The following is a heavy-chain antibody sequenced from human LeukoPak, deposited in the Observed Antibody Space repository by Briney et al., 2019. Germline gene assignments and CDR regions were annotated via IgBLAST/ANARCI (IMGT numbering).Heavy chain of an antibody. CDR2: IYYSGST. D-gene: IGHD3-16*01. CDR3: ARSGTFGGVVDY. V-gene: IGHV4-59*01. J-gene: IGHJ4*02. Sequence: PSETLSLTCTVSGGSISSYYWSWIRQPPGKGLEWIGYIYYSGSTNYNPSLKSRVTISVDTSKNQFSLKLSSVTAADTAVYYCARSGTFGGVVDYWGQGTLVTVSS. CDR1: GGSISSYY.